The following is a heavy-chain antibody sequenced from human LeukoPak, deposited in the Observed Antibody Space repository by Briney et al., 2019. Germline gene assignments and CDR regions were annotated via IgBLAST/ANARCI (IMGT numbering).Heavy chain of an antibody. D-gene: IGHD4-17*01. CDR1: GYNFVLYG. Sequence: ASVKVSCKASGYNFVLYGISWVRQAPGQGPEWMGWISTYNGNTKYAQKFQGRVTMTTDTSTSTAYMELRSLRSDDTAVYYCARDEDYGISVNVDYWGQGTLVTVSS. CDR3: ARDEDYGISVNVDY. J-gene: IGHJ4*02. CDR2: ISTYNGNT. V-gene: IGHV1-18*01.